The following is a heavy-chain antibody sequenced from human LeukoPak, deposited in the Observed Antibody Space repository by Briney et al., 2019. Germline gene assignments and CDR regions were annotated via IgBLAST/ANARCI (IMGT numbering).Heavy chain of an antibody. V-gene: IGHV3-48*01. D-gene: IGHD2-2*01. CDR1: GFSFSSYS. Sequence: PGGSLRLSCAASGFSFSSYSMNWVRQAPGKGLEWVSYISGSGNAKHYTDSAKGRFTISRDNAKNALYLQMNSLRAEDTAVYFCARDYLYAFDYWGQGTLVTVSS. CDR2: ISGSGNAK. J-gene: IGHJ4*02. CDR3: ARDYLYAFDY.